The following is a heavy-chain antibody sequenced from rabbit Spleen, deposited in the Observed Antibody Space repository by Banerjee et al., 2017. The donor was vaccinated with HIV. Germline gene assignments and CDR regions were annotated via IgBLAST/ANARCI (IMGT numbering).Heavy chain of an antibody. CDR2: IAGDGSLNT. J-gene: IGHJ4*01. V-gene: IGHV1S40*01. CDR3: ARDLAGVIGWNFNL. D-gene: IGHD4-1*01. CDR1: GFDFSSYY. Sequence: QSLEESGGGLVKPGGSLTLTCKASGFDFSSYYMTWVRQAPGKGLEWIACIAGDGSLNTYYASWAKGRFTISRASSTTVTLQMTSLTAADTATYFCARDLAGVIGWNFNLWGPGTLVTVS.